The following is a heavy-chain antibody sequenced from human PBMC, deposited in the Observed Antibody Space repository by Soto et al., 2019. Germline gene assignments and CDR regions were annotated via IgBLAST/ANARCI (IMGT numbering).Heavy chain of an antibody. Sequence: AGGSLRLSCAASGFTFSKAWMNWVRQAPGKGLEWVGRIKSKTDGGTTDYAAPVKGRFTISRDDSKNTLYLQMNSLKTEDTAVYYCTTVWGWLAPIVYWGQGTLVTVSS. CDR2: IKSKTDGGTT. CDR1: GFTFSKAW. V-gene: IGHV3-15*07. CDR3: TTVWGWLAPIVY. D-gene: IGHD3-16*01. J-gene: IGHJ4*02.